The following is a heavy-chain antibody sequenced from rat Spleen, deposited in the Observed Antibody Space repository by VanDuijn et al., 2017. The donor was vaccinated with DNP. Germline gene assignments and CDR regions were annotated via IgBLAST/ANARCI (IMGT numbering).Heavy chain of an antibody. J-gene: IGHJ2*01. Sequence: EVQLVESGGGLVQPGRSLKLSCAASGFTFSNYGMAWVRQAPKKGLEWVATITASSGTTYYRDSVKGRFTISTDNAKNTLYLQMDSLRSEDTATYYCASWNPIASISTSNYWGQGVMVTVSS. CDR2: ITASSGTT. V-gene: IGHV5S13*01. CDR1: GFTFSNYG. D-gene: IGHD1-2*01. CDR3: ASWNPIASISTSNY.